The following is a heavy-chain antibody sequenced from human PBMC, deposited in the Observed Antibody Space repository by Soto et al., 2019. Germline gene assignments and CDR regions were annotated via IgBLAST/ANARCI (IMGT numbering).Heavy chain of an antibody. V-gene: IGHV3-33*01. D-gene: IGHD4-4*01. CDR3: ARGDYSNYAIDY. J-gene: IGHJ4*02. CDR2: IWYDGSNK. Sequence: GGSLRLSCAASGFTFSSYGMHWVRQAPGKGLEWVAVIWYDGSNKYYADSVKGRFTISRDNSKNTLYLQMNSLRAEDTAVYYCARGDYSNYAIDYWGQGTLVTVSS. CDR1: GFTFSSYG.